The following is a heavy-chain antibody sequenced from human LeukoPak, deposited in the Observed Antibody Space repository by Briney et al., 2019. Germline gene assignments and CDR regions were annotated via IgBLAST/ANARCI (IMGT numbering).Heavy chain of an antibody. V-gene: IGHV4-34*01. CDR1: GGPFSGYY. J-gene: IGHJ4*02. CDR3: ARLRNYDYVWGSYRYNYFDY. Sequence: PSETLSLTCAVYGGPFSGYYWSWIRQPPGKGLEWIGEINHSGSTNYNPSLKSRVTISVDTSKNQFSLKLSSVTAADTAVYYCARLRNYDYVWGSYRYNYFDYWGQGTLVTVSS. D-gene: IGHD3-16*02. CDR2: INHSGST.